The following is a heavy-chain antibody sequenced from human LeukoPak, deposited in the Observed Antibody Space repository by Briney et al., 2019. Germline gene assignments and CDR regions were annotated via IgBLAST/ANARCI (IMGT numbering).Heavy chain of an antibody. Sequence: PGGSLRLSCAASGFTFSSYWMSWVRQAPGKGLEWVANIKQDGSEKYYVDSVKGRFTISRDNAKNSLYLQMNSLRAEDTAVYYCARDILYYDSSGYYYDAFDIWGQGTMVTVSS. V-gene: IGHV3-7*01. CDR2: IKQDGSEK. J-gene: IGHJ3*02. CDR1: GFTFSSYW. D-gene: IGHD3-22*01. CDR3: ARDILYYDSSGYYYDAFDI.